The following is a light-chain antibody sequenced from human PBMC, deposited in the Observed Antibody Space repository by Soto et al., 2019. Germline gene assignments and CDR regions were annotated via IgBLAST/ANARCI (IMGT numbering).Light chain of an antibody. J-gene: IGKJ2*01. CDR2: GAS. CDR3: QQYGSSPYT. CDR1: QSVSSSH. V-gene: IGKV3-20*01. Sequence: EIVLTQSPGTLPLSPGERATLSCRASQSVSSSHLAWYQQKPGQAPRLLIYGASSRATGIPDRFSGSGSGTDFTLTISRLEPEDFAVYYCQQYGSSPYTFGQGTKLEIK.